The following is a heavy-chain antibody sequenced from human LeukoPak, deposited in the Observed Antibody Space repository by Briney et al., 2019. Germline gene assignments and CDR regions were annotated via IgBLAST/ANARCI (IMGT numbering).Heavy chain of an antibody. J-gene: IGHJ3*02. D-gene: IGHD5-18*01. CDR1: GFTFSSYS. CDR2: ISSSSSYI. Sequence: GGSLRLSCAASGFTFSSYSMNWVRQAPGKGLEWVSSISSSSSYIYYADSVKGRFTISRDNAKNSLYLQMNSLRAEDTAVYYCARDLGGGYSYGSGAFDIWGQGTMVTVSS. CDR3: ARDLGGGYSYGSGAFDI. V-gene: IGHV3-21*01.